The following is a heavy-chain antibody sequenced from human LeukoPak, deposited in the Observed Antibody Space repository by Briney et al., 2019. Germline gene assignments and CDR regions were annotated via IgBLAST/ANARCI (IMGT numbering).Heavy chain of an antibody. CDR3: ARGGRGWYCSSTSCYLFDY. CDR2: INPNSGGT. J-gene: IGHJ4*02. V-gene: IGHV1-2*02. D-gene: IGHD2-2*01. CDR1: GYTFTGYY. Sequence: ASVKVSCKASGYTFTGYYMHWVRQAPGQGLAWMGWINPNSGGTNYAQKFQGRVTMTRDTSISTAYMELSRLRSDDTAVYYCARGGRGWYCSSTSCYLFDYWGQGTLVTVSS.